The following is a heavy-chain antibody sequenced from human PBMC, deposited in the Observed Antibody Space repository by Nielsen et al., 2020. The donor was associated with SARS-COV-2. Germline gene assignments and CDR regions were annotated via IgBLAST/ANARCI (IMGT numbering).Heavy chain of an antibody. V-gene: IGHV3-48*01. CDR3: ARDTQNYDILTGYYNYGMDV. CDR2: ISSSSSTI. Sequence: WIRQPPGKGLEWVSYISSSSSTIYYADSVKGRFTISRDNSKNTLYLQMNSLRAEDTAVYYCARDTQNYDILTGYYNYGMDVWGQGTTVTVSS. D-gene: IGHD3-9*01. J-gene: IGHJ6*02.